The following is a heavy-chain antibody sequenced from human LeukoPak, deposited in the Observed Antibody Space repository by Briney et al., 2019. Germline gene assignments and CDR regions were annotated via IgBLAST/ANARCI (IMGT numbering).Heavy chain of an antibody. D-gene: IGHD4-17*01. J-gene: IGHJ4*02. Sequence: GGSLRLSCAASGFTFSSYDMNWVRQAPGKGLEWVSYISTISSTKYYADSVKGRFTISRDNAKNSLYLQMNSLRDEDTAVYYCARGKIGYYYGGYDGYWGQGTLVTVSS. CDR1: GFTFSSYD. V-gene: IGHV3-48*02. CDR2: ISTISSTK. CDR3: ARGKIGYYYGGYDGY.